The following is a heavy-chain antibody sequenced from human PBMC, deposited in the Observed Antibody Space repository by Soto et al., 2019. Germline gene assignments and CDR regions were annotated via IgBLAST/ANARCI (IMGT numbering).Heavy chain of an antibody. CDR3: ARHPVVSRLRYFDWLPPGDALDI. CDR1: GYSFTSYW. Sequence: GESLKISCQGSGYSFTSYWISWVRQMPGKGLAWMGRIDPSDSYTNYSPSFQGHVTISADKSISTAYLQWSSLKASDTAMYYCARHPVVSRLRYFDWLPPGDALDIWGQGTMVTVSS. D-gene: IGHD3-9*01. V-gene: IGHV5-10-1*01. CDR2: IDPSDSYT. J-gene: IGHJ3*02.